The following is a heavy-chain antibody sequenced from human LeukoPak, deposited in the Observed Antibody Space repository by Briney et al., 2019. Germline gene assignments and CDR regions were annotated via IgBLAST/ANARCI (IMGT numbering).Heavy chain of an antibody. CDR3: ARRAAGPWWFDP. CDR2: IYPGDTKS. CDR1: DSFFTNYR. V-gene: IGHV5-51*01. D-gene: IGHD6-13*01. Sequence: KPGAPRHTSGKSADSFFTNYRNGVGRELPGEGLGWIGIIYPGDTKSSSNPSFQGQVTITANKSNTIAYQQWSSLKASDCAMYYCARRAAGPWWFDPWGEGTLVTVSS. J-gene: IGHJ5*02.